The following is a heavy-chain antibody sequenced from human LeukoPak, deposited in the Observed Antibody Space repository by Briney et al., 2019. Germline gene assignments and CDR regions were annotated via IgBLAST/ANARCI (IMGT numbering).Heavy chain of an antibody. CDR2: INPNSGGT. CDR1: GYTFTGYY. V-gene: IGHV1-2*02. CDR3: ARDHGPGQSRRPGGVLMVYAIGETLGVDY. D-gene: IGHD2-8*01. J-gene: IGHJ4*02. Sequence: ASVKVSCKASGYTFTGYYMHWVRQAPGQGLEWMGWINPNSGGTNYAQKFQGRVTMTRDTSTSTVYMELSSLRSEDTAVYYCARDHGPGQSRRPGGVLMVYAIGETLGVDYWGQGTLVTVSS.